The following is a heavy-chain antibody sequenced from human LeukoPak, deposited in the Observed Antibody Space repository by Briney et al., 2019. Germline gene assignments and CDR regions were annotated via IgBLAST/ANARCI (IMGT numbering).Heavy chain of an antibody. CDR2: IRYDGSNK. V-gene: IGHV3-30*02. J-gene: IGHJ4*02. CDR1: GFTFSSYG. D-gene: IGHD4-17*01. Sequence: GGSLRLSCAASGFTFSSYGMHWVRQAPGKGLEWVAFIRYDGSNKYYADSVKGRFTISRDNSKNTLYLQMNSLRAEDTAVYYCAKDQATVTTKLTDYWGQGTLVTVSS. CDR3: AKDQATVTTKLTDY.